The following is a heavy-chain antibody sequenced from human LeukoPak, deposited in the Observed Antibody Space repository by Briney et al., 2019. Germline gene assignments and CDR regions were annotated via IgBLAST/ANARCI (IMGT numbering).Heavy chain of an antibody. D-gene: IGHD5-18*01. CDR1: GFTFSTSL. CDR2: INSDGSTI. Sequence: GGSLRLSCAASGFTFSTSLMHWVRQAPGKGLVWVSRINSDGSTINYADSVKGRFTISRDNAKNTLYLQMNSLRTEDTAVYYCATAGYFRFDYWGQGTLVTVSS. J-gene: IGHJ4*02. V-gene: IGHV3-74*01. CDR3: ATAGYFRFDY.